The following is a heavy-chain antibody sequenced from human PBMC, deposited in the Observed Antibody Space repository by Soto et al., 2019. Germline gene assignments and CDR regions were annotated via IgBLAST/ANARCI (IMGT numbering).Heavy chain of an antibody. CDR3: ARLHNGRFGDDTFDT. Sequence: QLQLQESGPRLVKPSETLSLTCTVSGGAITSGTYYWGWIRQPPGKGLEWIAKIHFNGRTYYNPSLRSRVTMSVDTSTMQFFLELISVTAADTAVYYCARLHNGRFGDDTFDTWGQGTMVTVSS. D-gene: IGHD3-10*01. J-gene: IGHJ3*02. V-gene: IGHV4-39*01. CDR2: IHFNGRT. CDR1: GGAITSGTYY.